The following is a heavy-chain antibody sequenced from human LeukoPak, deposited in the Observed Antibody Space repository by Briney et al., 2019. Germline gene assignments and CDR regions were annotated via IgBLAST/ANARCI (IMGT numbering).Heavy chain of an antibody. Sequence: EASETLSLTCTVSGGSISSGSYYWSWIRQPAGKGLEWIGRIYTSGSTNYNPSLKSRVTMSVDTSKNQFSLKLSSVTAADTAVYYCARGRYYYGSGSYYFDYWGQGTLVTVSS. CDR1: GGSISSGSYY. CDR2: IYTSGST. V-gene: IGHV4-61*02. J-gene: IGHJ4*02. D-gene: IGHD3-10*01. CDR3: ARGRYYYGSGSYYFDY.